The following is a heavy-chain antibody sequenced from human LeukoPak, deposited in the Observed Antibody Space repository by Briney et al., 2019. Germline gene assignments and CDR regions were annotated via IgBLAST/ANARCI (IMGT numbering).Heavy chain of an antibody. Sequence: PGGSLRLSCAASGFTFSSYAMSWVRQAPGKGLEWVSGISGSGNRTYYADSVKGRFTISRDNSKNTLFLQMNSLRAEDTAVYYCAKNLYCGGGSCYPSALGMDAWGQGTTVTVSS. V-gene: IGHV3-23*01. J-gene: IGHJ6*02. D-gene: IGHD2-15*01. CDR3: AKNLYCGGGSCYPSALGMDA. CDR2: ISGSGNRT. CDR1: GFTFSSYA.